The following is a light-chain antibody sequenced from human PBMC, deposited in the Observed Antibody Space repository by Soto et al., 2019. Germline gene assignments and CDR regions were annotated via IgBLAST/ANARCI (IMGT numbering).Light chain of an antibody. CDR2: DAS. CDR3: QHYGSSPWT. CDR1: QTVGSTY. V-gene: IGKV3D-20*01. Sequence: EIVLTQSPATLSLSPGERATLSCGASQTVGSTYLAWYQQKPGLAPRLLIYDASSRATGIPDRFSGSGSGTDFTLTISRLVPEDFAVYYCQHYGSSPWTFGQGTKVEIK. J-gene: IGKJ1*01.